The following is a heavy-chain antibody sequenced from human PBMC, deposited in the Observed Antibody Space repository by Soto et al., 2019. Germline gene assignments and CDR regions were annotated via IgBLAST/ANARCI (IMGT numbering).Heavy chain of an antibody. Sequence: LRLSCAASGVTFSNVWLSWVRQGPGKGLEWVAVISYDGSNKYYADSVKGRFTISRDNSKNTLYLQMNSLRAEDTAVYYCAKDSGAFVFSPADQYLHCFHAPLVTDL. CDR1: GVTFSNVW. CDR2: ISYDGSNK. V-gene: IGHV3-30*18. J-gene: IGHJ2*01. CDR3: AKDSGAFVFSPADQYLHCFHAPLVTDL. D-gene: IGHD3-10*01.